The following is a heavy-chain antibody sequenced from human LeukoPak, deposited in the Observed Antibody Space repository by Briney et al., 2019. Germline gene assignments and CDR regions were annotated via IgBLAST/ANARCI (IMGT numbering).Heavy chain of an antibody. CDR3: ARVYLGVYYYGSSGYSHLDY. V-gene: IGHV1-2*02. CDR1: GYTFTDYY. J-gene: IGHJ4*02. CDR2: INPNSGGT. Sequence: ASVKVSCKASGYTFTDYYMHWVRQAPGQGLEWMGWINPNSGGTNYAQKFQGRVTMTRDTSISTAYMEPSRLRSDDMAVYYCARVYLGVYYYGSSGYSHLDYWGQGTLVTVSS. D-gene: IGHD3-22*01.